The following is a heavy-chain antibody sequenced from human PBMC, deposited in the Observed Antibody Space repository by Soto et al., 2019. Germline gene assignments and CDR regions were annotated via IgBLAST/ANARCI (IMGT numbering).Heavy chain of an antibody. J-gene: IGHJ6*02. V-gene: IGHV1-69*13. CDR3: ARGGSRWAYYYGMDV. Sequence: ASVKVSCKASGGTFSSYAISWVRQAPGQGLEWMGGIIPIFGTANYAQKFQGRVTITADESTSTAYMELSSLRSEDTAVYYCARGGSRWAYYYGMDVWGQGTTVTVSS. D-gene: IGHD1-26*01. CDR2: IIPIFGTA. CDR1: GGTFSSYA.